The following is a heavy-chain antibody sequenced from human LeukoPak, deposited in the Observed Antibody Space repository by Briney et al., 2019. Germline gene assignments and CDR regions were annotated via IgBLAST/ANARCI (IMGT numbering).Heavy chain of an antibody. D-gene: IGHD1-26*01. J-gene: IGHJ3*02. V-gene: IGHV5-51*01. CDR2: IYPGDSDT. CDR3: ATRVSGSYRDPDAFDI. CDR1: GYSFTSYW. Sequence: GESLKISCKGSGYSFTSYWIGWVRQMPGKGLEWMGIIYPGDSDTRYSPSFQGQVTISADKSISTAYLQWSSLKASDTAMYYCATRVSGSYRDPDAFDIWAKGQWSPSLQ.